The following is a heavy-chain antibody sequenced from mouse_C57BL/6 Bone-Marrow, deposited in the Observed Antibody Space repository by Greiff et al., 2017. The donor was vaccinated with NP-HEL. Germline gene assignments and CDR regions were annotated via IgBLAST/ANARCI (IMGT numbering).Heavy chain of an antibody. J-gene: IGHJ4*01. CDR3: ARRGGYDEGGYAMDY. D-gene: IGHD2-2*01. CDR2: IFPGSGST. Sequence: VKLQQSGPELVKPGASVKISCKASGYTFTDYYINWVKQRPGQGLEWIGWIFPGSGSTYYNEKFKGKATLTVDKSSSTAYMLLSSLTSEDSAVYFCARRGGYDEGGYAMDYWGQGTSVTVSS. CDR1: GYTFTDYY. V-gene: IGHV1-75*01.